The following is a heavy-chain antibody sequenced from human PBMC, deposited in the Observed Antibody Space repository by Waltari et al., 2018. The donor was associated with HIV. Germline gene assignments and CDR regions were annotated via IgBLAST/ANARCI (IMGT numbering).Heavy chain of an antibody. CDR2: LSYDGTKK. J-gene: IGHJ5*02. V-gene: IGHV3-30*01. CDR3: ARSSSGDYYQDPADT. CDR1: GIPFSAYA. D-gene: IGHD3-10*01. Sequence: GAVVPAWGFLTLSWLAPGIPFSAYAIHWVRQIPGKGLDWVAVLSYDGTKKYYGDSVKRRFTVSRDNSKNTLCLPMTRLTTAATAMFYCARSSSGDYYQDPADTWGQGTLVSVFS.